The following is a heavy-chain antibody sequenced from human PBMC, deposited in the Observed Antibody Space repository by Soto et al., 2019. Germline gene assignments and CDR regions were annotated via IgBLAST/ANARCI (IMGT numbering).Heavy chain of an antibody. V-gene: IGHV3-23*01. D-gene: IGHD4-17*01. J-gene: IGHJ4*02. CDR3: AKDTMGYGDYEAVQYFDY. Sequence: GGSLRLSCAASGFTFSSYAMSWVRQAPGKGLEWVSAISGSGGSTYYADSVKGRFTISRDNSKNTLYLQMNSLRAEDTAVYYCAKDTMGYGDYEAVQYFDYWGQGTLVTVSS. CDR1: GFTFSSYA. CDR2: ISGSGGST.